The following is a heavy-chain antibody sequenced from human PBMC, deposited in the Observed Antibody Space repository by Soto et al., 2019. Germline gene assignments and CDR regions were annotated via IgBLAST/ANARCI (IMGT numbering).Heavy chain of an antibody. CDR3: ARGGGYCTPTSCAIDS. Sequence: EVQLLESGGGLVQPGGSLRLSCVASRFSFSSYEMSWVRQAAGKGLEWVSRVSLTGDRTNYAGSVKGRVTVSRDNFQNTLYLEMDSLRPEDTAIYYCARGGGYCTPTSCAIDSWGRGTPVTGSS. J-gene: IGHJ4*02. CDR1: RFSFSSYE. V-gene: IGHV3-23*01. CDR2: VSLTGDRT. D-gene: IGHD2-8*01.